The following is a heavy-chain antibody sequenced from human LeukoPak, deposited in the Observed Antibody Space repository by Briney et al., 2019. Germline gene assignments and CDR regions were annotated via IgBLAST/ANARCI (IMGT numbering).Heavy chain of an antibody. D-gene: IGHD3-10*01. V-gene: IGHV4-31*03. J-gene: IGHJ5*02. CDR2: IFGTGTT. Sequence: SQTLSLTCTVSGGSINRGVYAWNWIRHHPGKGLEWIGYIFGTGTTDYNPSLRNRVTNSVDTSKNQFSLKLNSVTVADTAVYYCARGFGARTNWFDPWGQGTLVAVSS. CDR3: ARGFGARTNWFDP. CDR1: GGSINRGVYA.